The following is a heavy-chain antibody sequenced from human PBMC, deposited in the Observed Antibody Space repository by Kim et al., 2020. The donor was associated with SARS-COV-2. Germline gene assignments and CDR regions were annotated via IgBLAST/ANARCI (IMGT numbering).Heavy chain of an antibody. D-gene: IGHD7-27*01. J-gene: IGHJ2*01. CDR3: ASRRNWGSHHYWYFDL. CDR2: FDPEDGET. CDR1: GYTLTELS. Sequence: ASVKVSCKVSGYTLTELSMHWVRQAPGKGLEWMGGFDPEDGETIYAQKFQGRVTMTEDTSTDTAYMELSSLRSEDTAVYYCASRRNWGSHHYWYFDLWGRGTLVTVSS. V-gene: IGHV1-24*01.